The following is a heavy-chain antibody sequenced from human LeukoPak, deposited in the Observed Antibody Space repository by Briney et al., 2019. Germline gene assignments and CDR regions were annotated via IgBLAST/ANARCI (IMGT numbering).Heavy chain of an antibody. CDR1: GFTFSSYG. V-gene: IGHV3-30*18. Sequence: GGSPRLSCAASGFTFSSYGMHWVRQAPGKGLEWVAVISYDGSNKYYADSVKGRFTISRDNSKNTLYLQMNSLRAEDTAVYYCAKDSSSGSGSYHNVRYWGQGTLVTVSS. CDR2: ISYDGSNK. D-gene: IGHD3-10*01. J-gene: IGHJ4*02. CDR3: AKDSSSGSGSYHNVRY.